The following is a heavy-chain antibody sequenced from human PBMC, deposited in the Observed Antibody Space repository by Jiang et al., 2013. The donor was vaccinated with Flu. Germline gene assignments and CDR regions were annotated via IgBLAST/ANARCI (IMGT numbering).Heavy chain of an antibody. J-gene: IGHJ2*01. CDR2: IYHSGGI. CDR3: ARDRGSNGWTGYLDF. V-gene: IGHV4-4*02. D-gene: IGHD6-19*01. Sequence: GSGLVKPSGTLSLTCGVSGGSISSGNWWSWVRQPPGKGLEWIGQIYHSGGIHYNPSLKSRVTISVDQSKNQFSLNLTSVTAADTAVYYCARDRGSNGWTGYLDFWGRGTLVTVSS. CDR1: GGSISSGNW.